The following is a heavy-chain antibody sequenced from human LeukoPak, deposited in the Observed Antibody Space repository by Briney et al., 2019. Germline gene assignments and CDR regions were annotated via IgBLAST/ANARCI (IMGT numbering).Heavy chain of an antibody. CDR1: GYTFTSYD. Sequence: ASVKVSCKASGYTFTSYDINWVRQATGQGLEWMGWMNPNSGNTGYARKFQGRVTMTRNTSISTAYMELSSLRSEDTAVYYCARALGDSTMIFDAFDIWGQGTMVTVSS. V-gene: IGHV1-8*01. CDR2: MNPNSGNT. CDR3: ARALGDSTMIFDAFDI. D-gene: IGHD3-22*01. J-gene: IGHJ3*02.